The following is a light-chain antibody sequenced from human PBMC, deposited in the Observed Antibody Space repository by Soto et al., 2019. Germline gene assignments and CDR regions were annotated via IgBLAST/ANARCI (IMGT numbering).Light chain of an antibody. V-gene: IGLV2-14*01. Sequence: QSALTQPASVSGYPGQSITISCTGTSSDVGGYNYVSWYQQQPGQAPQLMISDVSNRSSGVSNRFSGTKSVNTASLTIAGLQAEDDADYDCSSNAISSPLVVFGGGTTLSVL. J-gene: IGLJ2*01. CDR2: DVS. CDR1: SSDVGGYNY. CDR3: SSNAISSPLVV.